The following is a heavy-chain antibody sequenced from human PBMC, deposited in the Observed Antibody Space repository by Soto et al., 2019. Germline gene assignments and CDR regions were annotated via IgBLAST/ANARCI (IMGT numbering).Heavy chain of an antibody. D-gene: IGHD1-20*01. CDR3: GKPVITFINGTTAKH. V-gene: IGHV3-23*01. Sequence: GGCLRLSCAASGLMFSAYAMSWVRQPPGKGLEWVSLISGGGDSTYYADSVKGRFTISRDNSKNTVYLQMNSLRVEDTAVYYCGKPVITFINGTTAKHWGPGTLVT. J-gene: IGHJ4*02. CDR2: ISGGGDST. CDR1: GLMFSAYA.